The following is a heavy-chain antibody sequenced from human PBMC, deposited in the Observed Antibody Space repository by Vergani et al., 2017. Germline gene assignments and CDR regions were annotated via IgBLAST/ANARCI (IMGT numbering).Heavy chain of an antibody. CDR1: GGSISSGSYY. J-gene: IGHJ4*02. CDR2: IYTSGTT. Sequence: QVQLQESGPGLVKPSQTLSLTCTVSGGSISSGSYYWSWIRQAAGNGLEWIGRIYTSGTTNYNPSLKSRVTISVDTSKHQFSLKRSSVTAADPAVYYCARSQRGHPSPHFDYWGQGTLVTVSS. CDR3: ARSQRGHPSPHFDY. V-gene: IGHV4-61*02.